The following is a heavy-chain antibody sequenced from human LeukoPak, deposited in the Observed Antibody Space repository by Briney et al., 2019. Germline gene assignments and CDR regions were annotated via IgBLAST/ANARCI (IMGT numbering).Heavy chain of an antibody. D-gene: IGHD6-19*01. V-gene: IGHV6-1*01. Sequence: SQTLSLTCAISGDSVCSNSAAWHWIRQSPSRGLEWLGRTYYRSKWYNDYAISVKSRMTINPDTSKNQFSLQLNSVSPEDTAVYYCARGGWTSVWTWGQGTLVTVSS. CDR3: ARGGWTSVWT. CDR1: GDSVCSNSAA. CDR2: TYYRSKWYN. J-gene: IGHJ5*02.